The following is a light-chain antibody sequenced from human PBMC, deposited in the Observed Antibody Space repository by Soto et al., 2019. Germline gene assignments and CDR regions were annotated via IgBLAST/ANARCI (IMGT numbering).Light chain of an antibody. J-gene: IGKJ4*01. Sequence: EIALTQSPGTLSLSPGERATLSCRASQRVGTSFLAWYQQKPGQAPRLLIYGASVRATGIPDRFSGSGSGTDFTLTISRLEPEDFAVYFCQQYNPPLTFGGGTKVDIK. CDR3: QQYNPPLT. CDR1: QRVGTSF. CDR2: GAS. V-gene: IGKV3-20*01.